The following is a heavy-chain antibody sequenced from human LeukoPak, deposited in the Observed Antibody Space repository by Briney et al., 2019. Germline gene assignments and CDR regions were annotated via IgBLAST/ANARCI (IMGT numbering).Heavy chain of an antibody. J-gene: IGHJ3*02. CDR1: GFTFSSYG. CDR3: ARERALPAAIFDAFDI. CDR2: IWYDGSNK. Sequence: NPGGSLRLSCAASGFTFSSYGMHWVRQAPGKGLEWVAVIWYDGSNKYYADSVKGRFTISRDNSKNTLYLQMNSLRAEDTAVYYCARERALPAAIFDAFDIWGQGTMVTVSS. V-gene: IGHV3-33*01. D-gene: IGHD2-2*02.